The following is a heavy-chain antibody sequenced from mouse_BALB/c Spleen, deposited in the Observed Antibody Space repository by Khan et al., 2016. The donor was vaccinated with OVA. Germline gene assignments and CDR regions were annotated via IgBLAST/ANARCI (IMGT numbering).Heavy chain of an antibody. Sequence: VQLQESGAELAKPGASVKMSCKASGFTFTSYWMHWLKQRPGQGLEWIGYINPNTDYTEYNQKFKDKPTLTADKSSSTAYMQLTSLTSEDSAVYYCVNLGSSSAWFTYWGRGTLVTVSA. J-gene: IGHJ3*01. CDR3: VNLGSSSAWFTY. V-gene: IGHV1-7*01. D-gene: IGHD1-1*01. CDR1: GFTFTSYW. CDR2: INPNTDYT.